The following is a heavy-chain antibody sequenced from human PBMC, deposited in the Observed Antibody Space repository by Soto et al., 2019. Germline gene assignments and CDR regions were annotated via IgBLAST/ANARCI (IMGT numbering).Heavy chain of an antibody. CDR2: ISGSGGST. J-gene: IGHJ4*02. Sequence: GGSLRLSCAASGFTFSSYAMSWVRQAPGKGLEWASAISGSGGSTYYADSVKGRFTISRDNSKNTLYLQMNSLRAEDTAVYYCAKRPPYYYDSSGYGGNYWGQGTLVTVSS. CDR1: GFTFSSYA. V-gene: IGHV3-23*01. D-gene: IGHD3-22*01. CDR3: AKRPPYYYDSSGYGGNY.